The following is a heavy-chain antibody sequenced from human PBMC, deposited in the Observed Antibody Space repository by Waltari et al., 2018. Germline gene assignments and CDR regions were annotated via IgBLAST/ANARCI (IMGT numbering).Heavy chain of an antibody. J-gene: IGHJ4*02. CDR2: INHSGRT. V-gene: IGHV4-34*01. CDR3: ARDKGIAARPAFDY. D-gene: IGHD6-6*01. CDR1: GGSFSGYY. Sequence: QVQLQQWGAGLLKPSETLSLTCAVYGGSFSGYYWRWIRQPPGKGLEWIGEINHSGRTNYKPSLKSRFTISRDNAKNSLYLQMNSLRAEDTAVYYCARDKGIAARPAFDYWGQGTLVTVSS.